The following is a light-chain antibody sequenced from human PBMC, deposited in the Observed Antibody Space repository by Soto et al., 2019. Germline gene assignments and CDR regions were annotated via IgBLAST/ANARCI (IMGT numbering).Light chain of an antibody. CDR1: SSDVGGGYNY. CDR2: EVS. J-gene: IGLJ2*01. V-gene: IGLV2-8*01. Sequence: QSVLTQPPSASGSPGQSVTISCTGTSSDVGGGYNYVSWYQHHPGKVPKLMIYEVSKRPSGVPDRFYGSKSGNTASLTVSGLQAEYEADYFCSSYAGNNNLIFGGGTKLTVL. CDR3: SSYAGNNNLI.